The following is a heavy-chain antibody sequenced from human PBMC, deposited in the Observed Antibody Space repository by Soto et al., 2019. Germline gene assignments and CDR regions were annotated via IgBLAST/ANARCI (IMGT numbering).Heavy chain of an antibody. J-gene: IGHJ6*03. CDR1: GGSFSGYY. CDR2: INHSGST. CDR3: ARHKGLFGDYYYYYYYMDV. Sequence: SETLSLTCAVYGGSFSGYYLSWIRQPPGKGLEWIGEINHSGSTNYNPSLKSRVTISVDTSKNQFSLKLSSVTAADTAVYYCARHKGLFGDYYYYYYYMDVWGKGTTVTVSS. D-gene: IGHD3-10*01. V-gene: IGHV4-34*01.